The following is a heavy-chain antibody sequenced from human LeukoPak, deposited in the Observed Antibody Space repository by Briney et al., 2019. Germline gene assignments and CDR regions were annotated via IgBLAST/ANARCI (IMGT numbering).Heavy chain of an antibody. J-gene: IGHJ4*02. CDR1: GGSISSRSYY. D-gene: IGHD4/OR15-4a*01. V-gene: IGHV4-39*01. Sequence: SETLSLTCTVSGGSISSRSYYWGRIRQPPGKGLEWIGSMYYSGNTYYNPSLKSRVTISVDTSKNQFSLKLSSVTAADTAVYYCARKVRPDYSRFDYWGQGTLVTVSS. CDR3: ARKVRPDYSRFDY. CDR2: MYYSGNT.